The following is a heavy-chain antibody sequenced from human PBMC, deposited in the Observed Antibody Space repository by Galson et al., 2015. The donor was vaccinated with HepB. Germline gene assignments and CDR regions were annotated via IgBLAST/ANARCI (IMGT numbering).Heavy chain of an antibody. CDR3: VKDDFYDNRGFYF. D-gene: IGHD3-22*01. Sequence: SLRLSCAASGFTFSSYAMSWVRQAPGKGLQWVSTISGDGSKNTEYAESVKGRSTISRDNSKNILYLQINSLRAEDTAVYYCVKDDFYDNRGFYFWGQGTLVTVSS. V-gene: IGHV3-23*01. CDR1: GFTFSSYA. J-gene: IGHJ4*02. CDR2: ISGDGSKNT.